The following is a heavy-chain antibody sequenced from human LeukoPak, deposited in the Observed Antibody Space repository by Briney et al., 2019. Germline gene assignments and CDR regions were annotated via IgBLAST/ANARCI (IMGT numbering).Heavy chain of an antibody. CDR2: FYTSGNT. CDR1: GGFISNYY. Sequence: KPSETLSLTCTVSGGFISNYYWSWVRQPAGKGLEWIGRFYTSGNTNYNPSLKSRVAMSVDTSKNQFSLNLTSVTAADTAVYYCARAGSSTSPPGVVWGKGTTVTVSS. D-gene: IGHD2-2*01. J-gene: IGHJ6*04. CDR3: ARAGSSTSPPGVV. V-gene: IGHV4-4*07.